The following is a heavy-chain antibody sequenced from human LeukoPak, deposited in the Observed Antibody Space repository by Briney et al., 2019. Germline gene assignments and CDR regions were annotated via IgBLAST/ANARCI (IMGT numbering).Heavy chain of an antibody. Sequence: DSVKGRFTVSRDNGKNSLFLQMSSLRAEDTAVYYCESEMATISRDAFDIWGRGTMVTVSS. CDR3: ESEMATISRDAFDI. D-gene: IGHD5-24*01. J-gene: IGHJ3*02. V-gene: IGHV3-21*01.